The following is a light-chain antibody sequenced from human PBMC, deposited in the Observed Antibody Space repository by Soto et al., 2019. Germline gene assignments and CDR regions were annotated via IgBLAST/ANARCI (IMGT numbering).Light chain of an antibody. CDR3: AAWDDCNVV. V-gene: IGLV1-47*01. CDR1: SSNIGSNY. CDR2: RNN. J-gene: IGLJ2*01. Sequence: QSVLTQPPSASGTPGQRVTISCSGSSSNIGSNYVYWYQQLPGTAPKLLIYRNNQRPSGVPDRFSGSKSGTSASLAISGLRSEDEADYYCAAWDDCNVVFGGGTKLTAL.